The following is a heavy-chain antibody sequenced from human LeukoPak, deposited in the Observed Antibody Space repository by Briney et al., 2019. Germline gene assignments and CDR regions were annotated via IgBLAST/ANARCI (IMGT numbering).Heavy chain of an antibody. D-gene: IGHD3-22*01. CDR3: ASAVVVMMFDY. Sequence: PSQTLSLTCTVSGGSISSGGYYWRWIRQHPGKGLEWIGYIYYSGSTYYNPSLKSRVTISVDTSKNQFSLKLSSVTAADTAVYYCASAVVVMMFDYWGQGTLVTVSS. V-gene: IGHV4-31*03. CDR2: IYYSGST. J-gene: IGHJ4*02. CDR1: GGSISSGGYY.